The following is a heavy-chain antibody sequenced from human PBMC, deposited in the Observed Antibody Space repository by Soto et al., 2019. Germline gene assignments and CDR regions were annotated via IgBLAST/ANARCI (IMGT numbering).Heavy chain of an antibody. V-gene: IGHV4-59*01. CDR2: IYYSGST. D-gene: IGHD3-3*01. CDR3: ARVGYDFWSGYSPLLAYYYYYYMDV. CDR1: GGSISSYY. J-gene: IGHJ6*03. Sequence: SETLSLTCTVSGGSISSYYWSRIRQPPGKGLEWIGYIYYSGSTNYNPSLKSRVTISVDTSKNQFSLKLSSVTAADTAVYYCARVGYDFWSGYSPLLAYYYYYYMDVWGKGTTVTVSS.